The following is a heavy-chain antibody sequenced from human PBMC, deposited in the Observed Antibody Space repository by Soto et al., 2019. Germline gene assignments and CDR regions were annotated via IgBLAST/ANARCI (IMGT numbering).Heavy chain of an antibody. V-gene: IGHV1-18*01. CDR3: ARTEIIITIFGVVPDYYYYGMDV. J-gene: IGHJ6*02. Sequence: ASVKVSCKASGYTFTSYDINWVRHSTGQGLEWMGWISAYNGNTNYAQKLQGRVTMTTDTSTSTAYMELSSLRSEDTAVYYCARTEIIITIFGVVPDYYYYGMDVWGQGTTVTVSS. D-gene: IGHD3-3*01. CDR2: ISAYNGNT. CDR1: GYTFTSYD.